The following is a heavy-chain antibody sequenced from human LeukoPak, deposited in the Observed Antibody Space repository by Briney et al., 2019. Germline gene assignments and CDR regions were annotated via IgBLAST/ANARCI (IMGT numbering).Heavy chain of an antibody. CDR3: ARFSEYYHSSVHYLDY. CDR2: IYYTGST. D-gene: IGHD3-22*01. V-gene: IGHV4-61*01. J-gene: IGHJ4*02. CDR1: GYSISSGYY. Sequence: PSETLSLTCTVSGYSISSGYYWSWIRQSPGKGLESLGYIYYTGSTNYNPSLKSRVTMSVDTSRNQFFLRLSSVTAADTAVYYCARFSEYYHSSVHYLDYWGQGTLVSVSS.